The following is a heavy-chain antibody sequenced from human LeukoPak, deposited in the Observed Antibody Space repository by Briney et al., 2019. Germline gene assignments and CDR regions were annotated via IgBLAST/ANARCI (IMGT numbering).Heavy chain of an antibody. CDR2: ISAYNGNT. CDR3: ARSGIAAREFDY. V-gene: IGHV1-18*01. J-gene: IGHJ4*02. CDR1: GGTFSSYA. D-gene: IGHD6-6*01. Sequence: ASVKVSCKASGGTFSSYAISWVRQAPGQGLEWMGWISAYNGNTNYAQKLQGRVTMTTDTSTSTAYMELSSLRSEDTAVYYCARSGIAAREFDYWGQGTLVTVSS.